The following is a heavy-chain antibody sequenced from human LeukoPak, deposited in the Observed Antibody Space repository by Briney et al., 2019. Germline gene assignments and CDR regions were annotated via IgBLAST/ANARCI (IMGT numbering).Heavy chain of an antibody. V-gene: IGHV4-4*02. D-gene: IGHD1-26*01. Sequence: GSLRLSCAASGFTVSSNYMSWVRQPPGKGPEWIGEIYHSGSTDYNPSLKSRVTISVDKSKNQFSLKLSSVTAADTAVYYCAREGDVATFDYWGQGTLVTVSS. CDR3: AREGDVATFDY. CDR2: IYHSGST. CDR1: GFTVSSNY. J-gene: IGHJ4*02.